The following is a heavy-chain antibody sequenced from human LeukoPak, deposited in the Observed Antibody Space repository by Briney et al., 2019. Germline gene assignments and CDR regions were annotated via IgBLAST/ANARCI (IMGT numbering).Heavy chain of an antibody. CDR1: GGSLSGYY. Sequence: SETLSLTCAVYGGSLSGYYWSWIRQPPGKGLEWIGEINHSGSTNYNPSLKSRVTISVDTSKNQFSLKLSSVTAADTAVYYCARGPGYFPYYYYYYGMDVWGQGTTVTVS. V-gene: IGHV4-34*01. CDR2: INHSGST. J-gene: IGHJ6*02. CDR3: ARGPGYFPYYYYYYGMDV. D-gene: IGHD6-13*01.